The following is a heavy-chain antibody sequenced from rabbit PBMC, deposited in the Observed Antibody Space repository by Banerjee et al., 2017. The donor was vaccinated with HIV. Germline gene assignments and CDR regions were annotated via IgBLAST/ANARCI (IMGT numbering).Heavy chain of an antibody. CDR2: IDDGGSGST. Sequence: QEQLVESGGGLVQPEGSLTLTCKASGFDFSSDAMCWVRQAPGKGLEWIACIDDGGSGSTYYATWAKGRFTISKTSSTTVTLQMTSLTAADTATYFCARGNTVGGSGYNLWGPGTLVTVS. V-gene: IGHV1S45*01. CDR3: ARGNTVGGSGYNL. J-gene: IGHJ4*01. D-gene: IGHD1-1*01. CDR1: GFDFSSDA.